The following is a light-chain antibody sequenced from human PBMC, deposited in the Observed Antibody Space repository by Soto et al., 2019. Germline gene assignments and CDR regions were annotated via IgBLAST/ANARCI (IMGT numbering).Light chain of an antibody. V-gene: IGLV8-61*01. J-gene: IGLJ3*02. Sequence: QTVVTQEPSLSVSPGGTITLTCGLSSGSVSTDYYPTWYQQTPGQAPRTLIYSTNTRSSGVPDRFSGSIVERKAVLTITGAQADDESDYYCFVYMGRGIWVFGGGTKLTVL. CDR1: SGSVSTDYY. CDR2: STN. CDR3: FVYMGRGIWV.